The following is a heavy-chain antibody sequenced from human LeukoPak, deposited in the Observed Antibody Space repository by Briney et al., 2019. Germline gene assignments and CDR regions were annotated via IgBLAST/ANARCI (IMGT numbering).Heavy chain of an antibody. CDR3: ARDGPLEWYSSSLHDAFDI. CDR1: GYTFTSYY. D-gene: IGHD6-6*01. Sequence: GASVKVSCKASGYTFTSYYMHWVRQAPGQGLEWMGIINPSGGSTSYAQKFQGRVTMTRDTSTSTVYMELSSLRSEDTAVYYCARDGPLEWYSSSLHDAFDIWGQGTMVTVSS. CDR2: INPSGGST. V-gene: IGHV1-46*01. J-gene: IGHJ3*02.